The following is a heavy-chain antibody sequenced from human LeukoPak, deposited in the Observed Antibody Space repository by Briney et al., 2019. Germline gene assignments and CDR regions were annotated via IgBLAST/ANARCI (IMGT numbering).Heavy chain of an antibody. CDR1: GFTFSSYA. D-gene: IGHD4-17*01. J-gene: IGHJ4*02. Sequence: PGGSLRLSCAASGFTFSSYAMHWVRQAPGKGLEWVAVISYDGSNKYYADSVKGRFTISRDNSKNTLYLQMNSLRAEDTAVYYCARESPTVTTYPPVYYFDYWGQGTLVTVSS. V-gene: IGHV3-30*04. CDR3: ARESPTVTTYPPVYYFDY. CDR2: ISYDGSNK.